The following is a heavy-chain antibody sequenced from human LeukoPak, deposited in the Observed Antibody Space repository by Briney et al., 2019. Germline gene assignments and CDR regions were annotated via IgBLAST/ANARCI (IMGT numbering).Heavy chain of an antibody. CDR2: INPSGGST. V-gene: IGHV1-46*01. CDR3: ARDTYYYGSGSYYYYGMDV. J-gene: IGHJ6*02. Sequence: ASVKVSCKASGYTFTSYYMHWVRQAPGQGLEWMGIINPSGGSTSYAQKFQGRVTMTRDTSTSTVYMELSSLRSEDTAVYYCARDTYYYGSGSYYYYGMDVWGQGTTVTASS. CDR1: GYTFTSYY. D-gene: IGHD3-10*01.